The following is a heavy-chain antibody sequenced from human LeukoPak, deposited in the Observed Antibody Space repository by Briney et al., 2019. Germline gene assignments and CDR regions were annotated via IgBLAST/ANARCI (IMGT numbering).Heavy chain of an antibody. D-gene: IGHD5-18*01. CDR1: GGSISSYY. Sequence: SETLSLTCTVSGGSISSYYWSWIRQPPGKGLEWIGYFYYSGSTNYNPSLKSRVTISVDTSKNQFSLKLSSVTAADTAVYYCARGGSAMALGYWGQGTLVTVSS. J-gene: IGHJ4*02. V-gene: IGHV4-59*01. CDR2: FYYSGST. CDR3: ARGGSAMALGY.